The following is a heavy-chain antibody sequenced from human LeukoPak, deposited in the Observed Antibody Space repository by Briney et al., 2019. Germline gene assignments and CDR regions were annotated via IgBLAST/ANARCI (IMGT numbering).Heavy chain of an antibody. CDR1: GFTFRSYG. V-gene: IGHV3-30*02. CDR2: IRYDGNNK. Sequence: GGSLRLSCAASGFTFRSYGMHWVRQAPGKGLEWVAFIRYDGNNKYYADSVKGRFTISRDNAKNSLYLQMNSLRAEDTAVYYCARRLVFGVVIIPGDYWGQGTLVTVSS. D-gene: IGHD3-3*01. J-gene: IGHJ4*02. CDR3: ARRLVFGVVIIPGDY.